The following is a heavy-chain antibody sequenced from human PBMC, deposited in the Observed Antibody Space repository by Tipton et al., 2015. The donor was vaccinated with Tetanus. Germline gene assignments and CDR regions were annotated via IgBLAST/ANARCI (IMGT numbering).Heavy chain of an antibody. CDR3: ARVRRGCSGGGCYSSFDP. CDR2: FYYSGST. D-gene: IGHD2-15*01. J-gene: IGHJ5*02. V-gene: IGHV4-59*01. CDR1: GDSISGYY. Sequence: TLSLTCTVSGDSISGYYWNWIRQPPGKGLEWIGYFYYSGSTNYNPSLKSRVTMSVDTSKNQFSLRLSSVTAADTAVYYCARVRRGCSGGGCYSSFDPWGQGSLVIVSS.